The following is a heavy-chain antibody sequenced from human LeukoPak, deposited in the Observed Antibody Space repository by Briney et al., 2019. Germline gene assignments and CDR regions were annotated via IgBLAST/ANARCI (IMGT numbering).Heavy chain of an antibody. J-gene: IGHJ6*02. CDR1: GFTLDDYA. V-gene: IGHV3-9*01. CDR3: AKDIFRGFDGMDV. Sequence: GGSLRLSCVASGFTLDDYAMHWVRQAPGKGLEWVAGISWNSGSIGYGDSVKGRFTISRDNAKNSLYLQMNSLRAEDTALYYCAKDIFRGFDGMDVWGQGTTVTVSS. D-gene: IGHD3-10*01. CDR2: ISWNSGSI.